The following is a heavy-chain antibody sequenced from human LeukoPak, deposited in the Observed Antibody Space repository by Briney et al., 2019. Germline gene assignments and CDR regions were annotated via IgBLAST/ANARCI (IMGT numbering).Heavy chain of an antibody. V-gene: IGHV1-2*02. CDR2: INPNIGGT. CDR1: GYTFTGYY. CDR3: ARDRIAAAGFDP. Sequence: ASVKVSCKASGYTFTGYYMHWVRQAPGQGLEWMGWINPNIGGTNYAQKFQGRVTMTRDTSINTAYMELNRLRYDDTAVYYCARDRIAAAGFDPWGQGTLVTVSS. J-gene: IGHJ5*02. D-gene: IGHD6-13*01.